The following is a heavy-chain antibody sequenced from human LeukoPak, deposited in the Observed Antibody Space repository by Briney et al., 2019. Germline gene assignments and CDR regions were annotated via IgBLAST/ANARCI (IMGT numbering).Heavy chain of an antibody. D-gene: IGHD6-19*01. V-gene: IGHV1-46*03. CDR2: INPSGGST. CDR1: GYTFTGYY. CDR3: ARAPQWLPDY. Sequence: ASVKVSCKASGYTFTGYYMHWVRQAPGQGLEWMGIINPSGGSTSYAQKLQGRVTMTRDTSTSTVYMELSSLRSEDTAVYYCARAPQWLPDYWGQGTLVTVSS. J-gene: IGHJ4*02.